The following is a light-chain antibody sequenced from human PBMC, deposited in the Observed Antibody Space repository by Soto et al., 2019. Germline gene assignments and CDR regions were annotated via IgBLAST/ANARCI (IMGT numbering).Light chain of an antibody. CDR2: AAS. V-gene: IGKV1-27*01. J-gene: IGKJ4*01. CDR3: QKYDGAPLT. Sequence: DIQMTQSPSSLSASVGDRVTITCRASQGIHNNLAWYQQKPGEVPKLLIYAASTLQSGVPSRFSGGGSGTDFTLTVNSLQPEDVATYYCQKYDGAPLTFGGGTKVEIE. CDR1: QGIHNN.